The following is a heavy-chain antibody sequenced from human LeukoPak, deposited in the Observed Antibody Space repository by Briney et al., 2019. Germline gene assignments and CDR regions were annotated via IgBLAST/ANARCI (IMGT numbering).Heavy chain of an antibody. CDR1: GGSISSSSYY. Sequence: SETLSLTCTVSGGSISSSSYYWGWIRQPPGKGLEWIGSIYYSGSTYYNPSLKSRVTISVDTSKNQFSLKLSSVTAADTAVYYCARELGRIGYCSSTSCYSWFDPWGQGTLVNVSS. CDR3: ARELGRIGYCSSTSCYSWFDP. D-gene: IGHD2-2*01. V-gene: IGHV4-39*07. CDR2: IYYSGST. J-gene: IGHJ5*02.